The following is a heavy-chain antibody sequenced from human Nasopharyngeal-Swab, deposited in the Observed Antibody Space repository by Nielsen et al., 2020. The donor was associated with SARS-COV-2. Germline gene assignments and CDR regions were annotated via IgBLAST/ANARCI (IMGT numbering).Heavy chain of an antibody. CDR3: ARALSARTTFNCLGP. V-gene: IGHV1-3*01. Sequence: ASVKVSCKASGYTFTSYAMHWVRQAPGQRLEWMGWINAGNGNTKYSQKFQGRVTITRDTSASTAYMELSSLRSEDTAVYYCARALSARTTFNCLGPWGQGILVTVSS. D-gene: IGHD4-17*01. CDR2: INAGNGNT. J-gene: IGHJ5*02. CDR1: GYTFTSYA.